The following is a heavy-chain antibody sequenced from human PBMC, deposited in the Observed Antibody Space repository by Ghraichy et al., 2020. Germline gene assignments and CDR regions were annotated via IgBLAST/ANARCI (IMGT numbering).Heavy chain of an antibody. D-gene: IGHD1-20*01. CDR2: IYGGDST. Sequence: GSLRLSCAASGFTVSDYYINWVRQAPGRGPEWVSVIYGGDSTYYVDSVKGRFTISRDNSKNTVYLQMNSLRAEDTAVYYCARSINGATSIWGQGTLVTVSS. CDR3: ARSINGATSI. V-gene: IGHV3-53*01. J-gene: IGHJ4*02. CDR1: GFTVSDYY.